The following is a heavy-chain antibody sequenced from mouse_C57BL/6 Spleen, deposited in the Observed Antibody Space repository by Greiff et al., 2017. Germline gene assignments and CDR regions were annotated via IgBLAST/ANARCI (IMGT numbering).Heavy chain of an antibody. V-gene: IGHV2-6*03. CDR3: ARDLGITERRLYYYAMDY. D-gene: IGHD2-4*01. CDR2: IWSDGST. Sequence: QVQLKQSGPGLVAPSQSLSITCTVSGFSLTSYGVHWVRQPPGKGLEWLVVIWSDGSTTYNSALKSRLSISKDNSKSQVFLKMNSLQTDDTAMYYCARDLGITERRLYYYAMDYWGQGTSVTVSS. CDR1: GFSLTSYG. J-gene: IGHJ4*01.